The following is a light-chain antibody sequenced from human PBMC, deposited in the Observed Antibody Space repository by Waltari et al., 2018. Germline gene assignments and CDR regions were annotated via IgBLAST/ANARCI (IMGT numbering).Light chain of an antibody. Sequence: QSALTQPASVSGSPGQSITISCTGTSSDVGKYNLVSWYQQHPGEVPKIMIYEVTKRPSGVSDGFSGSKSGNTASLTISGLQAEDEADYFCCSFAGRGFSVIFGGGTKLTVL. CDR3: CSFAGRGFSVI. J-gene: IGLJ2*01. V-gene: IGLV2-23*02. CDR1: SSDVGKYNL. CDR2: EVT.